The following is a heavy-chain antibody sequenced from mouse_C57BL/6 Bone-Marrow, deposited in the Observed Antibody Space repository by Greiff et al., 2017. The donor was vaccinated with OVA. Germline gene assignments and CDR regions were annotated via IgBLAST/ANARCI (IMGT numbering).Heavy chain of an antibody. CDR2: IHPNSGST. D-gene: IGHD3-1*01. Sequence: QVQLQQPGAELVKPGASVKLSCKASGYTFTSYWMHWVKQRPGQGLEWIGMIHPNSGSTNYNEKFKSKATLTVDKSSSTAYMQLSSLTSEDSAVYYCASFFTDRAIRGGYYAMYYGGQGTSVTASS. CDR3: ASFFTDRAIRGGYYAMYY. CDR1: GYTFTSYW. J-gene: IGHJ4*01. V-gene: IGHV1-64*01.